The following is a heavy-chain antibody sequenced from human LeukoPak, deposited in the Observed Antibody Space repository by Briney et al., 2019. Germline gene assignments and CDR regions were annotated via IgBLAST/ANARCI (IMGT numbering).Heavy chain of an antibody. Sequence: ASVKVSCKASGYTFTGYYIHWVRQAPGQGLEWMGWIVPNTGGTNYAQKFQGRVTMTRDTSISTAYMELTNLGSDDTAVYFCARSLIIPTAVTNWLDPWGLGTLVTVSS. CDR3: ARSLIIPTAVTNWLDP. D-gene: IGHD2-2*01. CDR2: IVPNTGGT. J-gene: IGHJ5*02. CDR1: GYTFTGYY. V-gene: IGHV1-2*02.